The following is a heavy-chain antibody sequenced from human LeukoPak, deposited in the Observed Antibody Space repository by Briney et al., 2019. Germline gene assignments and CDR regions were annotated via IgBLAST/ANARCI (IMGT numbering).Heavy chain of an antibody. Sequence: GGSLRLSCAASGFTFSTYSMNWVRQAPGKGLEWVSYISGSSSSIYYADSVKGRFTISRDNAKNSLYLQVNSLRAEDTAVYYCARGGSSGYSLFDYWGQGTLVTVSS. CDR3: ARGGSSGYSLFDY. CDR1: GFTFSTYS. D-gene: IGHD3-22*01. CDR2: ISGSSSSI. V-gene: IGHV3-48*04. J-gene: IGHJ4*02.